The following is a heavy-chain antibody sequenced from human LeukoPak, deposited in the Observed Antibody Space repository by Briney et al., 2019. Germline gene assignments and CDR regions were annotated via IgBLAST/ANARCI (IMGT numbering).Heavy chain of an antibody. D-gene: IGHD6-19*01. V-gene: IGHV3-21*01. CDR3: ARGGSSGWYAYYFDY. J-gene: IGHJ4*02. CDR1: GFTFSSYS. Sequence: GGSLRLSCAASGFTFSSYSMNWVRQAPGKGLEWVSSISSSSSYIYYADPVKGRFTISRDNAKNSLYLQMNSLRAEDTAVYYCARGGSSGWYAYYFDYWGQGTLVTVSS. CDR2: ISSSSSYI.